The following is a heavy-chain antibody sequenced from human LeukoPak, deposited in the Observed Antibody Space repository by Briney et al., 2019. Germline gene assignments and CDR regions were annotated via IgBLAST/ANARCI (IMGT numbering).Heavy chain of an antibody. V-gene: IGHV3-48*03. Sequence: GESLRLSCAASGFTFSSYEMNWVRQAPGKGLESVSYISSSGSILYYAESVKGRFTISRDNAKNSLYLQMNSLRAEDTAVYYCARDVGQWLVPAYFDYWGQGTLVTVSS. CDR2: ISSSGSIL. CDR1: GFTFSSYE. D-gene: IGHD6-19*01. CDR3: ARDVGQWLVPAYFDY. J-gene: IGHJ4*02.